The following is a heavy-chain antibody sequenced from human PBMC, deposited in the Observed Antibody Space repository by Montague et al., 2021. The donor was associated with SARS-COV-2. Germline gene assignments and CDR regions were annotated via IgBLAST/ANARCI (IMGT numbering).Heavy chain of an antibody. V-gene: IGHV4-39*01. CDR3: ARVRIYGSGSYYIPFLLVGY. Sequence: SETLSLTCTVALRSISSRSQEWGWIPHLSGKVPEWIRIIYSTGSTQYNPSLKSRATISVDTSKNKFSLKLSSVTAADTAVYYCARVRIYGSGSYYIPFLLVGYWGQGTLVTVSS. CDR2: IYSTGST. CDR1: LRSISSRSQE. D-gene: IGHD3-10*01. J-gene: IGHJ4*02.